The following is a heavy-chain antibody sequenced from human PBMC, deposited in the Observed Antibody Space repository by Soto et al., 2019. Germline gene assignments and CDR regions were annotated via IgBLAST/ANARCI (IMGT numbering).Heavy chain of an antibody. J-gene: IGHJ6*02. CDR1: GYTFTSYG. CDR2: ISPKSGSI. V-gene: IGHV1-18*04. CDR3: VKDRDSNSWPSRDV. D-gene: IGHD3-22*01. Sequence: ASVKVSCKASGYTFTSYGISWVRQAPGQGLEWMGWISPKSGSIKYAQKFQGRVIMTTDTSTSTAYMEVRSLRSDDTAVYYCVKDRDSNSWPSRDVWGPGTTVPVSS.